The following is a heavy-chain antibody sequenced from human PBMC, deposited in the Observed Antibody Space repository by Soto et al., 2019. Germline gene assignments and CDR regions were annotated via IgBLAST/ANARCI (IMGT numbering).Heavy chain of an antibody. CDR2: ISGSGGST. CDR1: GFTFSSYA. D-gene: IGHD3-16*01. CDR3: AKSYYGLYQYYGMDV. J-gene: IGHJ6*02. V-gene: IGHV3-23*01. Sequence: GGSLRLSCAASGFTFSSYAMSWVRQAPGKGLEWVSAISGSGGSTYYADSVKGRFTISRDNSKNTLHLQMNSLRAEDTAIYYCAKSYYGLYQYYGMDVWGQGTTVTVSS.